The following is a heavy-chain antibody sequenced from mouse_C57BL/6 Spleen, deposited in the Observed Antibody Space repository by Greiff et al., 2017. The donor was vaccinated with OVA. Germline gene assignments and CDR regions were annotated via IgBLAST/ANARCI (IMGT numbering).Heavy chain of an antibody. J-gene: IGHJ3*01. V-gene: IGHV1-72*01. D-gene: IGHD1-1*01. CDR3: AREGDYDGSSHWFAY. CDR2: IDPNSGGT. CDR1: GYTFTSYW. Sequence: QVHVKQPGAELVKPGASVKLSCTASGYTFTSYWMHWVKQRPGRGLEWIGRIDPNSGGTKSNEKYKSKATLTVDKPSSTAYMQLSSLASEDSAVYCCAREGDYDGSSHWFAYWGQGTLVTVSA.